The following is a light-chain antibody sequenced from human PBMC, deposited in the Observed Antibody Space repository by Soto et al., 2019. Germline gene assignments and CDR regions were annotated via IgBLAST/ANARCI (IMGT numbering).Light chain of an antibody. V-gene: IGLV2-14*01. CDR1: SSDVGGYNY. CDR3: SSYTSSSTPL. Sequence: VLTQPASVSGSPGQSITISCTGTSSDVGGYNYVSWYQQHPGKAPKLMIYDVSNRPSGVSNRFSGSKSGNTASLTISGLQAEDEADYYCSSYTSSSTPLFGGGTKVTVL. J-gene: IGLJ2*01. CDR2: DVS.